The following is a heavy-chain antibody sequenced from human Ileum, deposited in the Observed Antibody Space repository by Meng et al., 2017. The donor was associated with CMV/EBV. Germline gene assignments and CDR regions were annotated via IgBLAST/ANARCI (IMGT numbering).Heavy chain of an antibody. CDR3: VRQVVAASFDY. Sequence: QVQLKEPSPGLVKPSQTLSLTCTVSGGSITSGNYYWSWIRQPPGRGLEWIGYIYYSGSPYYKPSLKSRVTISLDTSKNQFSLNLRSVTATDSAVYYCVRQVVAASFDYWGQGALVTVSS. J-gene: IGHJ4*02. V-gene: IGHV4-30-4*08. CDR1: GGSITSGNYY. D-gene: IGHD2-15*01. CDR2: IYYSGSP.